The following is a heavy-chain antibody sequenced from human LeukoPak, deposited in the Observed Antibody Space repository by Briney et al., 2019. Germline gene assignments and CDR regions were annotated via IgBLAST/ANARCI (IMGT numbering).Heavy chain of an antibody. J-gene: IGHJ4*02. Sequence: SETLSLTCTVSGGSISSNIYSWGWIRQPPGKGLEGIGEINHSGSTNYNPSLKSRVTISVDTSKNQFSLKLSSVTAADTAVYYCARRMAGWLQGPYDYWGQGTLVTVSS. CDR2: INHSGST. CDR1: GGSISSNIYS. D-gene: IGHD5-24*01. CDR3: ARRMAGWLQGPYDY. V-gene: IGHV4-39*01.